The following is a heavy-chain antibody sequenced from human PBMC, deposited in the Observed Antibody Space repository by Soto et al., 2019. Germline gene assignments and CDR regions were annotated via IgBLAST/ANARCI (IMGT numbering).Heavy chain of an antibody. Sequence: QVQLVQSGAEVKKPGSSVKVSCKASGGTFSSYAISWVRQAPGQGLEWMGGIIPIFGTANYAQKFQGRVTITADASTITACMERRSLSSEDTAVYYCAREEGGYYYWFDPWGKGTLVTVSS. V-gene: IGHV1-69*01. D-gene: IGHD3-22*01. CDR1: GGTFSSYA. J-gene: IGHJ5*02. CDR3: AREEGGYYYWFDP. CDR2: IIPIFGTA.